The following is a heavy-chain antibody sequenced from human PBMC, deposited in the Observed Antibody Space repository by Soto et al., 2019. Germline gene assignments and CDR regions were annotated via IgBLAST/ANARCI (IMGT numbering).Heavy chain of an antibody. CDR3: ARGLYGSGSYWRDDAFDI. D-gene: IGHD3-10*01. CDR1: GYTFTSYG. J-gene: IGHJ3*02. Sequence: QVQLVQSGAEVKKPGASVKVSCKASGYTFTSYGISWVRQAPGQGLEWMGWISAYNGNTNYAQKLQGRVTMTTDTSMSTADMELRSLRSDDTAVYYCARGLYGSGSYWRDDAFDIWGQGTMVTVSS. V-gene: IGHV1-18*01. CDR2: ISAYNGNT.